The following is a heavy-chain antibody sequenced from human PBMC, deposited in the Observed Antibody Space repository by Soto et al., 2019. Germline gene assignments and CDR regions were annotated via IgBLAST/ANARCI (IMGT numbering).Heavy chain of an antibody. D-gene: IGHD3-22*01. CDR2: ISGSGGRT. V-gene: IGHV3-23*01. Sequence: EVQLLESGGGLVQPGGSLRLSCAASGFTFSSYAMAWVRQAPGKGLKWVSVISGSGGRTYSADSVKGRFTISRDDSKNTVYLQMNSLRAEATAVYYCSKVVGYRGYLYAFDICRQATMVTVSS. J-gene: IGHJ3*02. CDR1: GFTFSSYA. CDR3: SKVVGYRGYLYAFDI.